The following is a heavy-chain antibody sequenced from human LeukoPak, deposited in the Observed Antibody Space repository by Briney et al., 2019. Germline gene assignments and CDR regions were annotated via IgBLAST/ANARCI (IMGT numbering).Heavy chain of an antibody. J-gene: IGHJ5*02. CDR1: GFTFSSYA. Sequence: GGSLRLSCAASGFTFSSYAMHWVRQAPGKGLEGVAVLSNDGSNKYYADSVKGRFTISTDNSKNTLYLQMNSLRAEDTAVYYCASEGWRVWGWFDPWRQGTLVTVSS. D-gene: IGHD3-16*01. CDR3: ASEGWRVWGWFDP. V-gene: IGHV3-30*04. CDR2: LSNDGSNK.